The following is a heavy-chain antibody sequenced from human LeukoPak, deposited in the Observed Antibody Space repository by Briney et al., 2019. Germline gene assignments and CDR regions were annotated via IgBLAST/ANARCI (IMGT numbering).Heavy chain of an antibody. CDR1: GYTFTGYY. CDR2: INPNSGGT. D-gene: IGHD6-19*01. CDR3: ARDLGSGWFSGRYFDL. V-gene: IGHV1-2*02. J-gene: IGHJ2*01. Sequence: GASVKVSCKASGYTFTGYYMHWVRQAPGQGLEWMGWINPNSGGTNYAQKFQGRVTMTRDTSISTAYMELSRLRSDDTAVYYCARDLGSGWFSGRYFDLWGRGTLVTVSS.